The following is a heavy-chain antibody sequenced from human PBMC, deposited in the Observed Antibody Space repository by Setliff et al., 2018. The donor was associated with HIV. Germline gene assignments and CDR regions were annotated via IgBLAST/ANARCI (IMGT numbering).Heavy chain of an antibody. Sequence: GGSRRLSCAASGFTFSSYSMNWVRQAPGKGLEWVSYISSSSSTIYYADSVKGRFTISRDNAKNSLYLQMNSLRAEDTAVYYCARDLPRPQQLVQDNWFDPWGQGTLVTVS. CDR2: ISSSSSTI. CDR1: GFTFSSYS. V-gene: IGHV3-48*01. D-gene: IGHD6-13*01. CDR3: ARDLPRPQQLVQDNWFDP. J-gene: IGHJ5*02.